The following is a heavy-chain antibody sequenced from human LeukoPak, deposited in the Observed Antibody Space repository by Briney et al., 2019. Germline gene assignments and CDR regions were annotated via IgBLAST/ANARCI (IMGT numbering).Heavy chain of an antibody. CDR1: GFTFSDYY. CDR3: ARDAPSPYYDFWSGYPYYYYYYMDV. Sequence: PGGSLRLSCAASGFTFSDYYMSWIRQAPGKGLEWVSYISSSSTIYYADSVKGRFTISRDNAKNSLYLQMNSLRAEDTAVYYCARDAPSPYYDFWSGYPYYYYYYMDVWGKGTTVTVSS. J-gene: IGHJ6*03. D-gene: IGHD3-3*01. V-gene: IGHV3-69-1*01. CDR2: ISSSSTI.